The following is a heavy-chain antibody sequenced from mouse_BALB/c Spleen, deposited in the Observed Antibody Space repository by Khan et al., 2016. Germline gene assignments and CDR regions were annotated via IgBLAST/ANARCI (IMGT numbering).Heavy chain of an antibody. CDR3: ARGAMVTTGWYFDV. V-gene: IGHV9-1*02. D-gene: IGHD2-2*01. CDR1: GYTFTNSG. CDR2: INTYTGEP. J-gene: IGHJ1*01. Sequence: QIQLVQSGPELKKPGETVKISCKASGYTFTNSGMNWVKQAPGKGLKWVGWINTYTGEPTYADDFKGRFAFSLETSASTAYLQINNLKNDDMTTSFCARGAMVTTGWYFDVWGAVTTVTVSS.